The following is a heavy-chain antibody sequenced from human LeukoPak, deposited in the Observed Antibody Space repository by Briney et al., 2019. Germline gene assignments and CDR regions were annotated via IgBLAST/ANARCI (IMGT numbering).Heavy chain of an antibody. V-gene: IGHV3-53*05. CDR1: GFTVSDNY. D-gene: IGHD3/OR15-3a*01. CDR3: ARFGSASWTRYFDP. J-gene: IGHJ5*02. Sequence: GGSLRLSCAASGFTVSDNYMTWVRQAPGKGLEWVSSIYSAGATHYAESVKGRFTISRDNSKDTLYLQLNSLRSEDTAVYYCARFGSASWTRYFDPWGQGTLVTVSS. CDR2: IYSAGAT.